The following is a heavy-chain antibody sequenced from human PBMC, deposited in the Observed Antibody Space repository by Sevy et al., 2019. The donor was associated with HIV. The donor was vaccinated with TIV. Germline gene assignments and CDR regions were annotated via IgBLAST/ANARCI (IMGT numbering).Heavy chain of an antibody. V-gene: IGHV3-23*01. D-gene: IGHD1-26*01. CDR2: VSNSGITT. CDR3: AKTLRGGYYAPFDY. CDR1: GFPFDNTA. J-gene: IGHJ4*02. Sequence: GGSLRLSCAASGFPFDNTAMSWVRQAPGKGLEWVLHVSNSGITTYSANSVKGRFTTSRDNSKNTLYLQMNSLRAEDTAIYYCAKTLRGGYYAPFDYWGQGTLVTVSS.